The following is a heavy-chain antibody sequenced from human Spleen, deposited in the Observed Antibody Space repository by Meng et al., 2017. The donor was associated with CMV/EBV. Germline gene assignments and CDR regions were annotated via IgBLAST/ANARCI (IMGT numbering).Heavy chain of an antibody. J-gene: IGHJ6*02. CDR2: IIPIFGTA. V-gene: IGHV1-69*06. CDR3: ARGPRNHGMDV. Sequence: SVKVSCKASGGTFSSYAISWVRQAPGQGLEWMGGIIPIFGTANYAQKFQGRVTITADTSTSTAYMELSSLTSEDTAVYYRARGPRNHGMDVWGQGTTVTVSS. CDR1: GGTFSSYA.